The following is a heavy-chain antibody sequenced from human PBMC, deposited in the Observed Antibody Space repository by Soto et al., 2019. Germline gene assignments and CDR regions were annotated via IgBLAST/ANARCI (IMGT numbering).Heavy chain of an antibody. D-gene: IGHD3-16*02. Sequence: QVQLVQSGAEVKKPGASVKVSCKASGYTFTSYGISWVRQAPGQGLEWMGWISAYNGNTNYAQKRQGRITVTADTSTSTAYMELRSLSSDDTAVYYGARGGGNVWGSYRYWGQGTLVTVSS. CDR3: ARGGGNVWGSYRY. J-gene: IGHJ4*02. V-gene: IGHV1-18*01. CDR2: ISAYNGNT. CDR1: GYTFTSYG.